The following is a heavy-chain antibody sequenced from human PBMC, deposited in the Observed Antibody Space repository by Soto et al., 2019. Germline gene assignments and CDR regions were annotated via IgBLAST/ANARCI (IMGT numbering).Heavy chain of an antibody. CDR1: GYTFTSYG. Sequence: ASVKVSCKASGYTFTSYGISWVRQAPGQGLEWMGWISAYNGNTNYAQKLQGRVTMTTDTSTSTAYMELRSLRSDDTAVYYCARGTNIVATALSPDAFDIWGQGTMVTVSS. CDR3: ARGTNIVATALSPDAFDI. V-gene: IGHV1-18*01. D-gene: IGHD5-12*01. J-gene: IGHJ3*02. CDR2: ISAYNGNT.